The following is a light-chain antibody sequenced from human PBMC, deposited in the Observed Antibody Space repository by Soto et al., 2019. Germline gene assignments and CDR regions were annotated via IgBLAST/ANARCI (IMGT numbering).Light chain of an antibody. CDR1: QSVSSSY. Sequence: EIVLTQSPGTLSLSPGERATLSCRASQSVSSSYLAWYQQKPGQAPRLLIYGASSRATGIPDRFSGSGSGTDFTLTISRLVPEDFAVYYCQQYGSSRALTFGGGTKVEIK. V-gene: IGKV3-20*01. J-gene: IGKJ4*01. CDR2: GAS. CDR3: QQYGSSRALT.